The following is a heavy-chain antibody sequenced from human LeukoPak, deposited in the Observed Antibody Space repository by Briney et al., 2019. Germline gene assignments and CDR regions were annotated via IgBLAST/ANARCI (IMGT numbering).Heavy chain of an antibody. J-gene: IGHJ4*02. Sequence: PSETPSLTCAVYGGSFSGYCWSWSRQPPGKGLEWIGEINHSGSTNYNPSLKSRVTISVDTSKNQFSLKLSSVTAADTAVYYGASLNDYGVISDYWGQGTLVTVSS. V-gene: IGHV4-34*01. D-gene: IGHD4-23*01. CDR3: ASLNDYGVISDY. CDR2: INHSGST. CDR1: GGSFSGYC.